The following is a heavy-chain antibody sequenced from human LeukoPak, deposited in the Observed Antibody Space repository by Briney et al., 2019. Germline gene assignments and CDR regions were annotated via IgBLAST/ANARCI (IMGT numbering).Heavy chain of an antibody. V-gene: IGHV4-59*01. D-gene: IGHD1-26*01. CDR1: GGSISSYY. CDR2: IYYSGST. Sequence: PSETLSLTCTVSGGSISSYYWSWIRQPPGKGLEWIGYIYYSGSTNYNPSLKSRVTISVDTSKNQFSLKLSSVTAADTAVYYCARVRPNHWETDFDYWAREPWSPSPQ. CDR3: ARVRPNHWETDFDY. J-gene: IGHJ4*02.